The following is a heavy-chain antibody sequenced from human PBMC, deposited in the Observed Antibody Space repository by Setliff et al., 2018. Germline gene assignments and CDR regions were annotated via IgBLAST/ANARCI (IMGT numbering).Heavy chain of an antibody. CDR3: ARDHGIVPGVDYMDV. J-gene: IGHJ6*03. Sequence: LRLSCAASGFTFSNYGMSWVRQAPGKGLEWVACLSGNSNYIHHADSMKGRFTISRDNAKNTLYLQMNSLRADDTAVYYCARDHGIVPGVDYMDVWGKGTTVTVSS. CDR1: GFTFSNYG. D-gene: IGHD1-26*01. V-gene: IGHV3-21*01. CDR2: LSGNSNYI.